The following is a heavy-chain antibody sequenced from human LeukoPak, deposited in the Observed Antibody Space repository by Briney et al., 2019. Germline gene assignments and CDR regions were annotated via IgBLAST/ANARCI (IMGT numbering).Heavy chain of an antibody. CDR3: ARVERGSGSFYYYYYMDV. D-gene: IGHD3-10*01. CDR1: GYSISSGYY. J-gene: IGHJ6*03. V-gene: IGHV4-38-2*01. Sequence: PSETLSLTCAVSGYSISSGYYWGWIRQPPGKGLEWIGSIYHSGSTYYNPSLKSRVTISVDTSKNQFSLRLSSVTAADTAVYYCARVERGSGSFYYYYYMDVWDKATTVTVSS. CDR2: IYHSGST.